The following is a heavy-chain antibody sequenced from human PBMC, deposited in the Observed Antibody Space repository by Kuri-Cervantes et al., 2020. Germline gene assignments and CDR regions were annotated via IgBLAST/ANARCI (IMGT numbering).Heavy chain of an antibody. CDR3: ARGVGICSSTSCYVWFDP. D-gene: IGHD2-2*01. Sequence: ESLKISCAASGFTFSNAWMSWIRQPPGKGLEWIAYIYSSGSTNYNPSLKSRVTISVDTSKNQFSLKLSSVTAADTAVYYCARGVGICSSTSCYVWFDPWGQGTLVTVSS. CDR2: IYSSGST. V-gene: IGHV4-59*13. J-gene: IGHJ5*02. CDR1: GFTFSNAW.